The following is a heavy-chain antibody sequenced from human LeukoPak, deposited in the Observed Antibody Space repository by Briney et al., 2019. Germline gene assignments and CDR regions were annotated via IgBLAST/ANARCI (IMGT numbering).Heavy chain of an antibody. Sequence: KRGESLKISCKGSGYSFTSYWIGWVRQMPGKGLEWMGIIYPGDSDTRYSPSFQGQVTISADKSISTAYLQWNSLKASDTAMYYCVRGPLYGDYAELEAFDIWGQGTMVTVSS. J-gene: IGHJ3*02. V-gene: IGHV5-51*01. CDR2: IYPGDSDT. CDR1: GYSFTSYW. CDR3: VRGPLYGDYAELEAFDI. D-gene: IGHD4-17*01.